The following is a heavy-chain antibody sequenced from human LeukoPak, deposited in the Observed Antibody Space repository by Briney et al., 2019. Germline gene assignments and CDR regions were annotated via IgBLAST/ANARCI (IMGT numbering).Heavy chain of an antibody. J-gene: IGHJ4*02. Sequence: GASVKVSCKASGYTFTTYGISWVRQAPEQGLEWMGWISPDNGNTIYAQKVQGRVTMTTDTSTSTAYMELGGLRSDDTALYYCARLMGYSDYPFDYWGQGTLVTVSS. CDR2: ISPDNGNT. CDR1: GYTFTTYG. D-gene: IGHD4-11*01. V-gene: IGHV1-18*01. CDR3: ARLMGYSDYPFDY.